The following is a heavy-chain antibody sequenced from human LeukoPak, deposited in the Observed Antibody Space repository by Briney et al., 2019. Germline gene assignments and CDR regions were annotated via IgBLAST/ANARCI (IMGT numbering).Heavy chain of an antibody. D-gene: IGHD3-10*01. Sequence: GGSLRLSCAASGFTFSNYWMAWVRQAPGKGLEWVANIKQDGSEKYYVDSVKGRFTISRDNAKNSLYLQMNSLRAEDTAIYYCAKDLVTGSLDYWGQGTLVTVSS. CDR2: IKQDGSEK. J-gene: IGHJ4*02. CDR3: AKDLVTGSLDY. CDR1: GFTFSNYW. V-gene: IGHV3-7*03.